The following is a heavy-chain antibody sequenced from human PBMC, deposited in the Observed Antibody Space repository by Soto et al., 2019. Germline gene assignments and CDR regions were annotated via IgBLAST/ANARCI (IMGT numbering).Heavy chain of an antibody. CDR1: GGSISSYY. V-gene: IGHV4-59*01. J-gene: IGHJ3*02. Sequence: SETLSLTCTVSGGSISSYYWSWIRQPPGKGLEWIGYIYYSGSTNYNPSLKSRVTISVDTSKNQFSLKLRSVTAADTAVYYCARETNDRLTDDFDIWGQGTMVTVS. CDR3: ARETNDRLTDDFDI. D-gene: IGHD1-1*01. CDR2: IYYSGST.